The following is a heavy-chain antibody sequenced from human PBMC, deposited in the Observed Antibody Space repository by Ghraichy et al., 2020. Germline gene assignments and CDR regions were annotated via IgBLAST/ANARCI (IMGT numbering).Heavy chain of an antibody. CDR2: IIPIFGAP. V-gene: IGHV1-69*13. CDR1: GGTFSSYA. CDR3: AIKVGYCTTTSCLHYGSTDV. Sequence: SVKVSCKASGGTFSSYAISWVRQAPGQGLEWMGGIIPIFGAPNYAQKFQGRVTITADESTSTAYMELSSLRSEDTAVFYCAIKVGYCTTTSCLHYGSTDVWGQGTTVTVSS. J-gene: IGHJ6*02. D-gene: IGHD2-2*01.